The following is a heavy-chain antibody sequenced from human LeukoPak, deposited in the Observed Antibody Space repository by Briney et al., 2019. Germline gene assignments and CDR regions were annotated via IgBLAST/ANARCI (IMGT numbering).Heavy chain of an antibody. V-gene: IGHV4-34*01. D-gene: IGHD6-13*01. Sequence: KPSETLSLTCAVYGGSFSGYYWSWIRQPPGKGLEWIGEINHSGSTNYNPSLKSRVTISVDTSKNQFSLKLSSVTAADTAVYYCARGALQEVAAAADRAYPTFDYWGQGTLVTVSS. J-gene: IGHJ4*02. CDR1: GGSFSGYY. CDR3: ARGALQEVAAAADRAYPTFDY. CDR2: INHSGST.